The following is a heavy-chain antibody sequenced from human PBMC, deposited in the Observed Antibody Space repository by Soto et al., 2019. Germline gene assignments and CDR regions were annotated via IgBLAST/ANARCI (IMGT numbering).Heavy chain of an antibody. D-gene: IGHD2-2*01. CDR1: GGSFSGYY. CDR2: INHSGST. J-gene: IGHJ6*03. CDR3: ARESQDIVVVPAALYYMDG. Sequence: SETLSLTCAVYGGSFSGYYWSWIRQPPGKGLEWIGEINHSGSTNYNPSLKSRVTISVDTSKNQFSLKLSSVTAADTAVYYCARESQDIVVVPAALYYMDGWGKGTTVTVSS. V-gene: IGHV4-34*01.